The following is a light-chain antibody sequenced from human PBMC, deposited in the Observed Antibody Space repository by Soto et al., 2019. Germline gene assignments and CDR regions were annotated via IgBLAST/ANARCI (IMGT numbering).Light chain of an antibody. CDR1: PSISTW. CDR2: QAS. CDR3: QQYNAYTWT. Sequence: DIQMTQSPSTLSASVGDRVTITCRASPSISTWLAWYQQKPGKAPKLLIYQASSLESGAPSRFSGSGSGTEFTLTISSLQPDDFATYYCQQYNAYTWTFGQGTKVEIK. V-gene: IGKV1-5*03. J-gene: IGKJ1*01.